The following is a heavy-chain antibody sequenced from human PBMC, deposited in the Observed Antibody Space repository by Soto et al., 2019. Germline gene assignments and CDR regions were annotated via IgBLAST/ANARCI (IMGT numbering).Heavy chain of an antibody. CDR2: IYPGDSDT. D-gene: IGHD5-18*01. Sequence: GESLKISCKGSGYSFTSYWIGWVRQMPGKGLEWMGIIYPGDSDTRYSPSFQGQVTISADKSISTAYLQWSSLKASDTAMYYCARQVPYLDTAMEHQSFDPWGQGTLVTVSS. CDR3: ARQVPYLDTAMEHQSFDP. J-gene: IGHJ5*02. CDR1: GYSFTSYW. V-gene: IGHV5-51*01.